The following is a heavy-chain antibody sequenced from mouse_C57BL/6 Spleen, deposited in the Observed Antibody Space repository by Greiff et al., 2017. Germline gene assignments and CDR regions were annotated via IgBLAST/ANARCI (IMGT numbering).Heavy chain of an antibody. D-gene: IGHD6-2*01. V-gene: IGHV5-16*01. CDR1: GFTFSDYY. J-gene: IGHJ1*03. CDR3: AREANLRYFDV. CDR2: INYDGSST. Sequence: EVQVVESEGGLVQPGSSMKLSCTASGFTFSDYYMAWVRQVPEKGLEWVANINYDGSSTYYLDSLKSRFIISRDNAKNILYLQMSSLKSEDTATYYCAREANLRYFDVWGTGTTVTVSS.